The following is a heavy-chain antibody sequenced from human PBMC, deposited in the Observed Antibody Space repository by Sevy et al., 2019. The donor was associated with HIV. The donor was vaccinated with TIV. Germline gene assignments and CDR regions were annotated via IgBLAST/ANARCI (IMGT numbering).Heavy chain of an antibody. D-gene: IGHD1-26*01. Sequence: GESLKISCKGSGYSFTAYWIDWVRQVPGKGLEWMGTIYPGDSETRYSPSVQGQVTISADKSLTTAYLQWSSLKASDTAVYYCARSTGLKVGIGFGTLDIWGQGTMVTGSS. CDR3: ARSTGLKVGIGFGTLDI. CDR1: GYSFTAYW. V-gene: IGHV5-51*01. CDR2: IYPGDSET. J-gene: IGHJ3*02.